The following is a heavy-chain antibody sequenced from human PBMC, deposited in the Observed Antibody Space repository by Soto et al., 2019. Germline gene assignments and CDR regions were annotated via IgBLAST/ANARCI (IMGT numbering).Heavy chain of an antibody. CDR2: IEGDGSEK. D-gene: IGHD1-26*01. V-gene: IGHV3-7*05. J-gene: IGHJ4*02. CDR1: EFTVSTYW. Sequence: PGGSLRLSCAASEFTVSTYWMTWVRQAPGKGLEWVANIEGDGSEKNYVDSVKGRFTVSRDNAKRSLYLQMNSLRVEDTAIYYCVRGLYTGSPHFFFWGQGTLVTVSS. CDR3: VRGLYTGSPHFFF.